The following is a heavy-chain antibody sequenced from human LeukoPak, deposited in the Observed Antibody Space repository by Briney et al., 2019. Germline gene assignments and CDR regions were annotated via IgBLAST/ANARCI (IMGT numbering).Heavy chain of an antibody. J-gene: IGHJ5*02. D-gene: IGHD5-24*01. CDR1: GGSISSSSYY. CDR2: IYYSGST. V-gene: IGHV4-39*01. CDR3: AGRVEMATIFGNRFDP. Sequence: SETLSLTCTVSGGSISSSSYYWGWIRQPPGKGLEWIGSIYYSGSTYYNPSLKSRVTISVDTSKNQFSLKLSSVTAADTAVYYCAGRVEMATIFGNRFDPWGQGTLVTVSS.